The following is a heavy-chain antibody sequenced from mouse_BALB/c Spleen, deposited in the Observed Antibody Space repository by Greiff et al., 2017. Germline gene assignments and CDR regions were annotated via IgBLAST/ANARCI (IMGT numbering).Heavy chain of an antibody. CDR1: GFTFSSSG. Sequence: EVKLMESGGGLVQPGGSRKLSCAASGFTFSSSGMHWVRQAPEKGLEWVAYISSGSSTIYYADTVKGRFTISRDNPKNTLYLQMTSLRSVDTAMYYCASRGLLRAMDYWGQGTSVTVSS. J-gene: IGHJ4*01. D-gene: IGHD2-3*01. CDR2: ISSGSSTI. V-gene: IGHV5-17*02. CDR3: ASRGLLRAMDY.